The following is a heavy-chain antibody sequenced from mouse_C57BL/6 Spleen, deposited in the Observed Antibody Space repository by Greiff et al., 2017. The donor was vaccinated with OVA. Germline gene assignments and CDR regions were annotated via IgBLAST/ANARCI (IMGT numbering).Heavy chain of an antibody. V-gene: IGHV5-4*01. D-gene: IGHD4-1*01. CDR1: GFTFSSYA. CDR2: ISDGGSYT. Sequence: EVKLVESGGGLVKPGGSLKLSCAASGFTFSSYAMSWVRQTPEKRLEWVATISDGGSYTYYPDNVKGRFTISRDNAKNNLYLQMSHLKSEDTAMYYCARDVAGTHAMDYWGQGTSVTVSS. J-gene: IGHJ4*01. CDR3: ARDVAGTHAMDY.